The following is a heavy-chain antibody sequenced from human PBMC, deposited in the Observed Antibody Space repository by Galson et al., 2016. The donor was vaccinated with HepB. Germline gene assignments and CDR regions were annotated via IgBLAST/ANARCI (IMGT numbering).Heavy chain of an antibody. CDR1: GFRFGNYW. Sequence: SLRLSCAASGFRFGNYWMSWVRQAPGKGLEWVAKISQDRSEKYYGDSVKGRFTISRDNAKNSLYLQMNTLRPEDTAIYYCAREGVGDCVGDACFNFQFHGMDVWGQGTTVTVSS. J-gene: IGHJ6*02. CDR2: ISQDRSEK. CDR3: AREGVGDCVGDACFNFQFHGMDV. V-gene: IGHV3-7*01. D-gene: IGHD2-21*02.